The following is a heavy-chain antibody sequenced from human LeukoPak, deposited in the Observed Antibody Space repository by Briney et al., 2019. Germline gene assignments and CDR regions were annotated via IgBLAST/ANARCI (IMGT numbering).Heavy chain of an antibody. D-gene: IGHD1-26*01. V-gene: IGHV1-18*04. CDR1: GYTFISYG. CDR3: ARVRGRSGWFDP. Sequence: ASVSLSRKASGYTFISYGISWVRQAPGQGLEWMGWISAYNGNTKYAQKFQARVTMTTDTSSGTAYMELRSLRSDDTAVYYCARVRGRSGWFDPWGQATIWSASP. J-gene: IGHJ5*02. CDR2: ISAYNGNT.